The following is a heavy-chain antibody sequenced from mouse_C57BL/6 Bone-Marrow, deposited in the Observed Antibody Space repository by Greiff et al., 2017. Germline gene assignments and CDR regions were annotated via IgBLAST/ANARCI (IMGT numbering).Heavy chain of an antibody. Sequence: VQLQQSGAELVRPGTSVKVSCKASGYAFTNYLIEWVKQRPGKGLEWIGVINPGSGGTNYTEKFKGKATLTADKSSITAYMQLSSLTSEDSAVYFCARRYSNLDYWGQGTTLTVSS. CDR2: INPGSGGT. CDR1: GYAFTNYL. D-gene: IGHD2-5*01. CDR3: ARRYSNLDY. V-gene: IGHV1-54*01. J-gene: IGHJ2*01.